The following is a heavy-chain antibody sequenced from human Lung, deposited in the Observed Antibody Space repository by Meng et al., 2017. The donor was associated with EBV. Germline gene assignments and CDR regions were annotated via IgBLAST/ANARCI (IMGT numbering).Heavy chain of an antibody. CDR1: GYTFASYG. J-gene: IGHJ4*02. Sequence: QVNLLQSGAEVKKPGASVRVSCEASGYTFASYGISWLRQAPGQGLEWMGWFVNNVDTYSAQKFQGRVTMTTDTHTNTAFMELRSLTSDDTAVYYCASGTPGRSYCDYWGQGTLVTVSS. D-gene: IGHD2-15*01. V-gene: IGHV1-18*01. CDR2: FVNNVDT. CDR3: ASGTPGRSYCDY.